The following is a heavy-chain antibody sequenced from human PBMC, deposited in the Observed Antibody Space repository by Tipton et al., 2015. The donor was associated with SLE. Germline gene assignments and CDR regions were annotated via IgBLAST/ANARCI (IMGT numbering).Heavy chain of an antibody. J-gene: IGHJ4*02. D-gene: IGHD6-19*01. Sequence: TLSLTCTVSADSFTHYHWSWIRQSPGKGLEWIGYVYFDGSTSYNPSLKSRVTISVDTSKNQFSLKVKSVSAADTAIYYCARLTGSSGWIDYWGQGTLVTVSS. CDR2: VYFDGST. CDR3: ARLTGSSGWIDY. CDR1: ADSFTHYH. V-gene: IGHV4-59*01.